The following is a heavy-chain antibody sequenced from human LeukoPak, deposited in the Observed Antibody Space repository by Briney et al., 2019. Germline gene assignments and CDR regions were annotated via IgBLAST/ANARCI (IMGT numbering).Heavy chain of an antibody. V-gene: IGHV4-4*07. J-gene: IGHJ4*02. CDR3: ARGVYPLDY. CDR1: GGSISSYY. CDR2: IQSSGST. Sequence: SETLSHTCTDSGGSISSYYWSWVRQPAPKGLEWIGRIQSSGSTNHNPSLKSRVTMSVDTSKFQFSLKLSSVTAADTAVYYCARGVYPLDYWGQGTLVTVSS. D-gene: IGHD2-8*01.